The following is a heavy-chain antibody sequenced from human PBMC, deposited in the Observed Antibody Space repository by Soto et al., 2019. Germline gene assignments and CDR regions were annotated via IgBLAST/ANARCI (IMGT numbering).Heavy chain of an antibody. J-gene: IGHJ4*02. D-gene: IGHD6-13*01. V-gene: IGHV4-4*02. CDR3: ARGYSSSWYYFDY. Sequence: QVQLQESGPGLVKPSGTLSLTCAVSGASISTSHWWSWVRQPPGTGLEWIGEIYHSGSTNYNPSLKSRVTISVDKSKNQFSLKLSSVTAADTAVFYCARGYSSSWYYFDYWGQGALVTVSS. CDR2: IYHSGST. CDR1: GASISTSHW.